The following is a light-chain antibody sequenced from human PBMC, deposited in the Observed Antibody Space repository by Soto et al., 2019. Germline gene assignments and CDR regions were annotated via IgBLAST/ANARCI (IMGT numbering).Light chain of an antibody. Sequence: QSALTQPPSASGSPGQSVTISCTGTSSDVGAYIYVSWHQQHPGKAPKLMIYEVNKRPSGVPDRFSGSKSGNTASLTVSGLQAEDEADYYCSSYAGSNHVLFGGGTKLTVL. V-gene: IGLV2-8*01. CDR3: SSYAGSNHVL. CDR1: SSDVGAYIY. CDR2: EVN. J-gene: IGLJ2*01.